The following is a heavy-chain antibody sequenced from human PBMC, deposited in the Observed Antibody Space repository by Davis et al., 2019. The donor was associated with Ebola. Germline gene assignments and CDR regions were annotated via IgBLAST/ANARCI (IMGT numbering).Heavy chain of an antibody. D-gene: IGHD6-6*01. CDR2: MYGGRI. J-gene: IGHJ4*02. CDR3: AKTGRKTWYSDSSGGPHAFDS. V-gene: IGHV3-53*01. CDR1: GLTVSDNY. Sequence: PGGSLRLSCEATGLTVSDNYMSWVRQAPGKGLEWVSVMYGGRIHYADSVKGRFTISGDNSKNTVYLEMHSLRAEDTAVYYCAKTGRKTWYSDSSGGPHAFDSWGQGTLVTVSS.